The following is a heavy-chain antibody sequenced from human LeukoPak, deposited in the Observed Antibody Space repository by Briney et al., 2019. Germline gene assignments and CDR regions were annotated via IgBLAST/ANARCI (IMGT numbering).Heavy chain of an antibody. J-gene: IGHJ4*02. CDR1: GDSVSSNSAA. CDR2: TYYRSKWYN. CDR3: ARVGYYYDSSGYYYFDY. Sequence: SQTLSLTCAISGDSVSSNSAAWNWIRQSPSRGLEWLGRTYYRSKWYNDYAVSVKSRITINPDTSKNQFSLQLNSMTPEDTAVYYCARVGYYYDSSGYYYFDYWGQGTLVTVSS. V-gene: IGHV6-1*01. D-gene: IGHD3-22*01.